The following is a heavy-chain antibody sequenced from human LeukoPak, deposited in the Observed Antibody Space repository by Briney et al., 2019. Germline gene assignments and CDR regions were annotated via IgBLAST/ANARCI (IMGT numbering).Heavy chain of an antibody. V-gene: IGHV3-30*02. J-gene: IGHJ4*02. CDR1: GFTFSSYG. CDR3: AKNRRDFWSCYWD. Sequence: GGSLRLSCAASGFTFSSYGMHWVRQAPGKGLEWVAVIRYDGSNKYYADSVKGRFTISRDNSKNTLYLQMNSLRAEDTAVYYCAKNRRDFWSCYWDWGQGTLVTVSS. CDR2: IRYDGSNK. D-gene: IGHD3-3*01.